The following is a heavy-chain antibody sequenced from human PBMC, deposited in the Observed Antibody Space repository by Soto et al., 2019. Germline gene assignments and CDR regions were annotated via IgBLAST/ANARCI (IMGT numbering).Heavy chain of an antibody. D-gene: IGHD3-3*01. Sequence: GGSLRLSCAASGFTFSSYAMSWVRQAPGKGLEWVSAISGSGGSTYYADSVKGRFTISRDNSKNTLYLQMNSLRAEDTAVYYCAKGGGYYDFWSGWPPALDYWGQGTLVTVSS. CDR3: AKGGGYYDFWSGWPPALDY. J-gene: IGHJ4*02. V-gene: IGHV3-23*01. CDR1: GFTFSSYA. CDR2: ISGSGGST.